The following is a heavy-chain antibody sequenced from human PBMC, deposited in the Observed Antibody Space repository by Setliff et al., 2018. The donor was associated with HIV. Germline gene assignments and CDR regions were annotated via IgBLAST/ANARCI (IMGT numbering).Heavy chain of an antibody. V-gene: IGHV3-30*04. D-gene: IGHD3-10*01. CDR2: ISYDGSNK. CDR3: ARGIGGGDY. Sequence: GGSLRLSCAASGFTFSSYAMHWVRQAPGKGLEWVAVISYDGSNKYYADSVKGRFTISRDNSKNTLYLQMNSLRGEDTAVYYCARGIGGGDYWGQGTLVTVSS. J-gene: IGHJ4*02. CDR1: GFTFSSYA.